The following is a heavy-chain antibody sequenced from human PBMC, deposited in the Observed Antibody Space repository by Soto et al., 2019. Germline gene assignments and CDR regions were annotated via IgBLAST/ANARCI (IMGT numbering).Heavy chain of an antibody. CDR1: GGTFSSYA. Sequence: QVQLVQSGAEVKKPGSSVKVSCKASGGTFSSYAISWVRQAPGQGLEWMGGIIPIFGTANYAQKFQGRVTITADETTSTDYMELSSLRSADTDVYYCACRLSEVTTFDYWGQGTLVTVSS. V-gene: IGHV1-69*12. D-gene: IGHD4-17*01. CDR2: IIPIFGTA. J-gene: IGHJ4*02. CDR3: ACRLSEVTTFDY.